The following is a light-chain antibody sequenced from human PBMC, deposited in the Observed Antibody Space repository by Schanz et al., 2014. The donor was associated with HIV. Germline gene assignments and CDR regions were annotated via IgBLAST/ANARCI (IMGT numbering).Light chain of an antibody. Sequence: QSVLTQPASVSGSPGQSITISCTGTSSDVGGYNYVSWYQQHPGKAPKLIIYAVSNRPSGVSNRFSGSKFGNTASLTISGLQAEDEADYYCSSSSTTPCVFGGGTKLTVL. J-gene: IGLJ3*02. CDR3: SSSSTTPCV. CDR2: AVS. CDR1: SSDVGGYNY. V-gene: IGLV2-14*01.